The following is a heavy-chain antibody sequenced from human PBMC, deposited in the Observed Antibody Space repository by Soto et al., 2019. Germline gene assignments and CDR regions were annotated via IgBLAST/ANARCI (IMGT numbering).Heavy chain of an antibody. J-gene: IGHJ6*04. Sequence: VKRSRKSSGWTYTGDRISCVRHTTKQGLYWMGCISAYNGNTNYAQKLQGRVTMTTDTSTSTAYMELRSLRSDDTAVYYCARGASGSYYYTYVMAFWVNGTTVPVSS. CDR1: GWTYTGDR. CDR3: ARGASGSYYYTYVMAF. CDR2: ISAYNGNT. V-gene: IGHV1-18*01. D-gene: IGHD3-10*01.